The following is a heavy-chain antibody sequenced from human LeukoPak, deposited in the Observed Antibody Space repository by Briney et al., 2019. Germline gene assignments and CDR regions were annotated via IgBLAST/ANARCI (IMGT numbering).Heavy chain of an antibody. CDR1: GGSISSYY. CDR3: ARVEDDYVWGSYRFYMDV. J-gene: IGHJ6*03. CDR2: IYYSGST. D-gene: IGHD3-16*02. Sequence: SETLSLTCTVSGGSISSYYWSWIRQPPGKGLECIGYIYYSGSTNYNPSLKSRVTISVDTSKNQFSLKLSSVTAADTAVYYCARVEDDYVWGSYRFYMDVWGKGTTVTISS. V-gene: IGHV4-59*01.